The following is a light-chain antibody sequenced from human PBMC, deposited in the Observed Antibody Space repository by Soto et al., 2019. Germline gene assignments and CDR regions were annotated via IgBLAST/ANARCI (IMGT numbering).Light chain of an antibody. CDR3: QVWDISTDHYV. V-gene: IGLV3-21*04. CDR2: YDS. J-gene: IGLJ1*01. Sequence: VLTQPPSVSVAPEKTARITCGGNNIGSKRVHWYRQKPGQAPVLVIYYDSDRPSGIPERFSGSNSGNTATLTISRVEAGDEADYYCQVWDISTDHYVFGTGTKVTVL. CDR1: NIGSKR.